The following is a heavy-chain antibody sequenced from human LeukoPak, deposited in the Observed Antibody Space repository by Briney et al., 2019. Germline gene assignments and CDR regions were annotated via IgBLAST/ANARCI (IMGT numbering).Heavy chain of an antibody. CDR2: ISCDGSNK. CDR1: GFTFSSYA. CDR3: ARDAFITGFDP. D-gene: IGHD3-22*01. Sequence: PGRSLRLSCAASGFTFSSYAMYWVRQAPGKGLEWVAVISCDGSNKYYADSVKGRFTISRDNSKNTLYLQMNSLRAEDTAVYYCARDAFITGFDPWGQGTLVTVSS. J-gene: IGHJ5*02. V-gene: IGHV3-30-3*01.